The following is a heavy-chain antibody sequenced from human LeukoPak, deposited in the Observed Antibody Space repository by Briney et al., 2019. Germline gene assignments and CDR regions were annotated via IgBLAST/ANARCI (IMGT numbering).Heavy chain of an antibody. CDR1: GVSISSHY. CDR2: MFDSENT. D-gene: IGHD5-18*01. V-gene: IGHV4-59*11. CDR3: ATIKRGSIFGYFDF. Sequence: SETLSLTCTVSGVSISSHYWSWIRQPPGEGLEWIGYMFDSENTKDNPSLKSRIALSADTSKSQFSLRLSSVTAADTAVYYCATIKRGSIFGYFDFWGQGILVTVSS. J-gene: IGHJ4*02.